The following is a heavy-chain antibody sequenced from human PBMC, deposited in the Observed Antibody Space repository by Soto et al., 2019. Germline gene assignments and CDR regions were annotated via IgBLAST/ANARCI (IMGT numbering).Heavy chain of an antibody. CDR2: IKSKTDGGTT. CDR3: TTEKNYYYGMDV. V-gene: IGHV3-15*01. J-gene: IGHJ6*02. CDR1: GFTFSNAW. Sequence: KPGGSMRLSCAASGFTFSNAWMSWVRQAPGKGLEWVGRIKSKTDGGTTDYAAPVKGRFTISRDDSKNTLYLQMNSLKTEDTAVYYCTTEKNYYYGMDVWGQGTTVTVSS.